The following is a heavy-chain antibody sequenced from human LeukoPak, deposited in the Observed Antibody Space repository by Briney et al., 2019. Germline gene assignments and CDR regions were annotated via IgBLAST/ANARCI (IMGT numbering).Heavy chain of an antibody. CDR1: GFTFSSYE. D-gene: IGHD6-13*01. CDR3: ARGSHRRYSSSWYSL. CDR2: ISSSGSTI. V-gene: IGHV3-48*03. Sequence: GGSLRLSCAASGFTFSSYEMNWVRQAPGKGLEWVSYISSSGSTIYYADSVKGRFTISRDNSKNTLCLQMGSLTTEDMAVYYCARGSHRRYSSSWYSLWGQGTLVTVSS. J-gene: IGHJ4*02.